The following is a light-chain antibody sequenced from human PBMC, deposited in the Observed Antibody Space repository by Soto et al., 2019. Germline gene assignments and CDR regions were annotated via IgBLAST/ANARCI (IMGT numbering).Light chain of an antibody. CDR1: QSVSSSY. CDR2: DAS. Sequence: EIVLTQSPGTLSLSPGERATLSCRASQSVSSSYLAWYKQRPGQAPRLLIYDASNRASGVPAKFSGSGSGTEFTLTISDLEPADFGLYYCQQRLNWPPNFGQGTKVDIK. V-gene: IGKV3D-20*02. CDR3: QQRLNWPPN. J-gene: IGKJ1*01.